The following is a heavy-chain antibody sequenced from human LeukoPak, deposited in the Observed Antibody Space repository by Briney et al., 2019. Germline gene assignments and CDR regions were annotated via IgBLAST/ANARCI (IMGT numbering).Heavy chain of an antibody. V-gene: IGHV4-30-4*02. J-gene: IGHJ6*02. CDR1: GGSISSGDYY. Sequence: SETLSLTCTVSGGSISSGDYYWSWIRQPPGKGLEWIGYIYYSGSTYYNPSLKSRVTISVDTSKNQFSLKLSSVTAADTAVYYCARIRARYDVPPDPYYYYGMDVWGQGTTVTVSS. D-gene: IGHD5-12*01. CDR2: IYYSGST. CDR3: ARIRARYDVPPDPYYYYGMDV.